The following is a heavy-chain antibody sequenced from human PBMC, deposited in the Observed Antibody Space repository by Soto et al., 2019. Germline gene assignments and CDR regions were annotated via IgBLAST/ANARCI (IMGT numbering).Heavy chain of an antibody. CDR1: GFTFSSYW. J-gene: IGHJ5*02. Sequence: QSGGSLRLSCAASGFTFSSYWMHWVRQAPGKGLVWVSRINSDGSSTSYADSVKGRFTISRDNAKNTLYLQMNSLRAEDTAVYYCASGIPSEGFDPWGQGTLVTVSS. CDR2: INSDGSST. CDR3: ASGIPSEGFDP. V-gene: IGHV3-74*01.